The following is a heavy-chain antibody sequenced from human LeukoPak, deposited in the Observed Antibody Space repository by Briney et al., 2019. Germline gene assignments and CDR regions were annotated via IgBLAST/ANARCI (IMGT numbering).Heavy chain of an antibody. CDR2: ISSNGDNT. V-gene: IGHV3-64D*06. CDR3: VRGTGY. J-gene: IGHJ4*02. CDR1: GFTFSTYV. Sequence: GGSLRLSCSVSGFTFSTYVMHWVRQAPGKGLEYVSAISSNGDNTYYADSVKGRFTISRDNSKNTLYLQMSSLRADDTAVYYCVRGTGYWGQGTLITVSS.